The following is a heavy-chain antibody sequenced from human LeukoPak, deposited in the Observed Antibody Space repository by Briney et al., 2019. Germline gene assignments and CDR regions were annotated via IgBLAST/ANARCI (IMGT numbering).Heavy chain of an antibody. D-gene: IGHD6-13*01. V-gene: IGHV3-30*02. Sequence: PGGSLRLSCAASGLTFSNYGVHWVRQAPGKGLEWVSFIRFDGSNKYYADSVKGRFTISRDNSKNTLYLQMNSLRAEDTAVYYCAKDSSSWYSEYYFDYWGQGTLVTVSS. J-gene: IGHJ4*02. CDR2: IRFDGSNK. CDR1: GLTFSNYG. CDR3: AKDSSSWYSEYYFDY.